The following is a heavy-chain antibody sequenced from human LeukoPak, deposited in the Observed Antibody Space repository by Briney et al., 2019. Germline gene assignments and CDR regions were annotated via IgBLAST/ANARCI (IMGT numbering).Heavy chain of an antibody. Sequence: SETLSLTCTVSGYSISSGYCWGWIRQPPRKGLERIGSIYHSGSTYYNPSLKSRVTISVDTSKNQFSLKLSSVTAADTAVYYCARGTKVVGATRGFDYWGQGTLVTVSS. CDR1: GYSISSGYC. CDR2: IYHSGST. D-gene: IGHD1-26*01. V-gene: IGHV4-38-2*02. J-gene: IGHJ4*02. CDR3: ARGTKVVGATRGFDY.